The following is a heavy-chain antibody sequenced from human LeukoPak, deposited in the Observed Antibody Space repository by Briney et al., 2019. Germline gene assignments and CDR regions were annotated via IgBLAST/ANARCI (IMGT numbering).Heavy chain of an antibody. Sequence: GESLKISCKASGYTFTSYGISWVRQAPGQGLEWMGWISAYNGNTNYAQKLQGRVTMTTDTSTSTAYMELRSLRSDDTAVYYCARDPSWYYFDYWGQGTLVTVSS. CDR3: ARDPSWYYFDY. V-gene: IGHV1-18*01. CDR1: GYTFTSYG. CDR2: ISAYNGNT. J-gene: IGHJ4*02. D-gene: IGHD6-13*01.